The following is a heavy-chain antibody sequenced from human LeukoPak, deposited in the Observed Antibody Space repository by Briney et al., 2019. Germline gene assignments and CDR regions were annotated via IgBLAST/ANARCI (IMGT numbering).Heavy chain of an antibody. CDR1: GFTFSSYA. Sequence: GRSLRLSCAASGFTFSSYAMHWVRQAPGKGLEWVAVISYDGSNKYYADSVKGRFTISRDNSKNTPYLQMNSLRAEDTAVYYCARDCQYYDILAGFGYWGQGTLVTVSS. CDR3: ARDCQYYDILAGFGY. CDR2: ISYDGSNK. J-gene: IGHJ4*02. D-gene: IGHD3-9*01. V-gene: IGHV3-30-3*01.